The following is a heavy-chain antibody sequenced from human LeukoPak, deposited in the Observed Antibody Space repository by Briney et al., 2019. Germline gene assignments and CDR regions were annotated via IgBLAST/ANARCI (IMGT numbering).Heavy chain of an antibody. J-gene: IGHJ4*02. Sequence: GGSLRLSCAASGFTFSSYWIHWVRQAPGKGLVWVSRINSDGSITNYADSVKGRFTISRDNAKNTLYLQMNSLRAEDTAVYYCSRTLFGVVNYWGQGTLVTVSS. CDR1: GFTFSSYW. D-gene: IGHD3-3*01. CDR3: SRTLFGVVNY. V-gene: IGHV3-74*01. CDR2: INSDGSIT.